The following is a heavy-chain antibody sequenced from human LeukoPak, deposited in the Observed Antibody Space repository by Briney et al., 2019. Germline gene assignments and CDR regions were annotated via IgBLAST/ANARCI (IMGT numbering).Heavy chain of an antibody. J-gene: IGHJ4*02. D-gene: IGHD2-21*02. CDR2: INHSGST. V-gene: IGHV4-34*01. Sequence: PSETLSLTCAVYGGSFSGYYWSWIRQPPGKGLEWIGEINHSGSTNYNPSLKSRVTISVDTSKNQFSLKLSSVTAADTAVCYCATVDYCGGDCYSDYWGQGTLVTVSS. CDR1: GGSFSGYY. CDR3: ATVDYCGGDCYSDY.